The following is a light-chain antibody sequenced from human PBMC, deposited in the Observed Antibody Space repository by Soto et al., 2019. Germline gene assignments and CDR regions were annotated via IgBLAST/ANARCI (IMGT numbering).Light chain of an antibody. J-gene: IGKJ1*01. Sequence: EVVLTQSPDTLSLSPGERATLSCRASQSISSDYLVWYQQKPGQAPRLLIYGASSRATGIPDRFSGSGSGTDFTLTISRLEPEDFAVYYCQQYGNSPQTFGQGTKVDIK. CDR2: GAS. CDR1: QSISSDY. V-gene: IGKV3-20*01. CDR3: QQYGNSPQT.